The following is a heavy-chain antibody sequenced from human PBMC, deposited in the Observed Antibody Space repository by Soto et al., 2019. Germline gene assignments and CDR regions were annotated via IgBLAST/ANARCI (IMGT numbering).Heavy chain of an antibody. V-gene: IGHV3-23*01. CDR1: DFTFSNFV. CDR2: ITASGGST. CDR3: AVHIGQTYYTLDV. J-gene: IGHJ6*02. Sequence: EVQLLESGGGLMRPGESLRLSCTGSDFTFSNFVMSWVRQVPGKGLAWLSCITASGGSTYYADSVKGRFSVSRDNSKNTLYLQLNSLEAEDTAVYHCAVHIGQTYYTLDVWGRGTTVHVSS.